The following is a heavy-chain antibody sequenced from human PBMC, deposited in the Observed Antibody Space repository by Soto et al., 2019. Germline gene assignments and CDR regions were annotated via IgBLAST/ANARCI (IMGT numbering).Heavy chain of an antibody. J-gene: IGHJ4*02. CDR3: ATDQIPFGGVPTLGF. CDR1: GYTLTELS. Sequence: ASVKVSCKVSGYTLTELSMHWVRQAPGKGLERMGGFDPEDGETIYAQKFQGRVTMTEDTSTDTAYMELSSLRSEDTAVYYCATDQIPFGGVPTLGFCGQGIQDIVAS. D-gene: IGHD3-16*01. V-gene: IGHV1-24*01. CDR2: FDPEDGET.